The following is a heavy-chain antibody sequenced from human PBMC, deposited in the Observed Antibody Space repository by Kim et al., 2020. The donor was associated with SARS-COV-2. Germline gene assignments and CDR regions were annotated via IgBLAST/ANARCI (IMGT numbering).Heavy chain of an antibody. CDR3: ASQLGRRDTAMVTYPGY. V-gene: IGHV4-39*01. Sequence: SETLSLTCTVSGGSISSSSYYWGWIRQPPGKGLEWIGSIYYSGSTYYNPSLKSRVTISVDTSKNQFSLQLSSVTAADTAVYYCASQLGRRDTAMVTYPGYWGQGTLVTVSS. CDR2: IYYSGST. CDR1: GGSISSSSYY. D-gene: IGHD5-18*01. J-gene: IGHJ4*02.